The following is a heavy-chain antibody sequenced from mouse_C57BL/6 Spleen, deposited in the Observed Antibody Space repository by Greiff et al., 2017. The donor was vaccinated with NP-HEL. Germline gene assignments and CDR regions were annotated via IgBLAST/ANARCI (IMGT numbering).Heavy chain of an antibody. CDR3: TRLTTVVYFDY. J-gene: IGHJ2*01. V-gene: IGHV1-15*01. CDR2: IDPETGGT. CDR1: GYTFTDYE. Sequence: VKLQESGAELVRPGASVTLSCKASGYTFTDYEMHWVKQTPVHGLEWIGAIDPETGGTAYNQKFKGKAILTADKSSSTAYMELRSLTSEDSAVYYCTRLTTVVYFDYWGQGTTLTVSS. D-gene: IGHD1-1*01.